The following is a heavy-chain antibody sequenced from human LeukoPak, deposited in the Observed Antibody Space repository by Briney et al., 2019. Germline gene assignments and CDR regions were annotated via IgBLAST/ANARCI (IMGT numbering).Heavy chain of an antibody. D-gene: IGHD3-9*01. CDR3: AKDLRASFNLDILTGYYITNFDY. CDR1: EFTFDDYG. J-gene: IGHJ4*02. Sequence: PGGSLRLSCAASEFTFDDYGMTWVRQAPGKGLEWVSGISVGGTNTYYAHSVKGRFTISRDNSKNTLYLQMNSLRAEDTAVYYCAKDLRASFNLDILTGYYITNFDYWGQGTLVTVSS. V-gene: IGHV3-23*01. CDR2: ISVGGTNT.